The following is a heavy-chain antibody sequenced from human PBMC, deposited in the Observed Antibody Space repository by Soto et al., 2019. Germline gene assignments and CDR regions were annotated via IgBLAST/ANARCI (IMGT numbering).Heavy chain of an antibody. Sequence: GGSLRLSCAASGFTFSSYGMHWVRQAPGKGLEWVAVIWYDGSNKYYEDSVKGRFTISRDNSKNTVYLQMNSLRAEDTAVYYCARDRGYCSGGSCYGAFDIWGQGTMVTVSS. D-gene: IGHD2-15*01. J-gene: IGHJ3*02. V-gene: IGHV3-33*01. CDR3: ARDRGYCSGGSCYGAFDI. CDR1: GFTFSSYG. CDR2: IWYDGSNK.